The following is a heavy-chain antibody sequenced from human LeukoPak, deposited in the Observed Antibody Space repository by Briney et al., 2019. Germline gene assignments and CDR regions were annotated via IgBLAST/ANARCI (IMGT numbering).Heavy chain of an antibody. CDR3: ASRAGYTGSWSAFDY. V-gene: IGHV3-7*05. CDR2: IKQDGSEK. Sequence: GRSLRLSCVASGFTFSSYGMHWVRQAPGKGLEWVANIKQDGSEKYHVDSVKGRFTISRDNAKNSLYLQMNSLRAEDTAVYYCASRAGYTGSWSAFDYWGQGTLVTVSS. J-gene: IGHJ4*02. CDR1: GFTFSSYG. D-gene: IGHD6-13*01.